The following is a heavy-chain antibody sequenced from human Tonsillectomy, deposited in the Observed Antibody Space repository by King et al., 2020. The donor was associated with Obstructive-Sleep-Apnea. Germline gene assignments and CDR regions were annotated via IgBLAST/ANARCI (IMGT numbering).Heavy chain of an antibody. J-gene: IGHJ6*02. CDR1: GYSFTSYA. V-gene: IGHV5-10-1*01. CDR3: ARLGNTMVRGVIPLGMDV. CDR2: IDPSDSYT. Sequence: VQLVESGAEVKKPGESLRISCKGSGYSFTSYAISWVRQMPGKGLEWMGRIDPSDSYTNYSPSFQGHVTISADKSISTAYLQWSSLKASDTAMYYCARLGNTMVRGVIPLGMDVWGQGTTVTVSS. D-gene: IGHD3-10*01.